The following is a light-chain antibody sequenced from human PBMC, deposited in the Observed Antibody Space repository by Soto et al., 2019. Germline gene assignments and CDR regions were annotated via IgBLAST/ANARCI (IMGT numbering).Light chain of an antibody. CDR1: SSDVGGYNY. V-gene: IGLV2-14*01. Sequence: QSALTQPASVSGSPGQSITISCTGTSSDVGGYNYVSWYQQHPGKAPKLMIYDVSNRPSGVSNRFSGSKSGNTASLTISGLQAEDEADYYCSSCTSSSTPLHVVFGGGTKVTVL. CDR3: SSCTSSSTPLHVV. J-gene: IGLJ2*01. CDR2: DVS.